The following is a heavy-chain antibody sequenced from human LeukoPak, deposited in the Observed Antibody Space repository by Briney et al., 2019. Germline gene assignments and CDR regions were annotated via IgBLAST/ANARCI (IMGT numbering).Heavy chain of an antibody. D-gene: IGHD6-13*01. CDR2: IYHSGST. Sequence: SETLSLTCAVSGGSISSGGYSWSWIRQPPGKGLEWIGYIYHSGSTYYNPSLKSRVTISVDRSKNQFSLKLSSVTAADTAVYYCARVVIRAAAGSQGAFDIWGQGTMVTVSS. V-gene: IGHV4-30-2*01. CDR3: ARVVIRAAAGSQGAFDI. J-gene: IGHJ3*02. CDR1: GGSISSGGYS.